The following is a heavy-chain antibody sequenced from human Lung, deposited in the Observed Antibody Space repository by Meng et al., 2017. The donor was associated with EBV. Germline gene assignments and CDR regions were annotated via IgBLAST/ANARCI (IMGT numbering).Heavy chain of an antibody. CDR1: GYSFTTYA. Sequence: QGQLWQSGAEVKKPGASVKVSCKASGYSFTTYAMNWVRQAPGQRLEWMGWINAGNGNTKYSEKFQSRVTITRDTAASTAYMELSSLRSEDTAVYYCARTGCSSSSCYDYWGQGTLVTVSS. J-gene: IGHJ4*02. CDR3: ARTGCSSSSCYDY. V-gene: IGHV1-3*01. CDR2: INAGNGNT. D-gene: IGHD2-2*01.